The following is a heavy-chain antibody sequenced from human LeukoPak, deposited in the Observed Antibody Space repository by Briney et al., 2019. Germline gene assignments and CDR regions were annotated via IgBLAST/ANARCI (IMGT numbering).Heavy chain of an antibody. CDR1: GFTFSSYS. J-gene: IGHJ2*01. CDR2: ISSSSSSTI. Sequence: GGSLRLSCAASGFTFSSYSMNWVRQAPGKGLEWVSYISSSSSSTIYYADSVKGRFTISRDNAKNSLYLQMNSLRAEDTAVYYCARDVHSYGYLWYFDLWGRGTLVTVSS. V-gene: IGHV3-48*01. CDR3: ARDVHSYGYLWYFDL. D-gene: IGHD5-18*01.